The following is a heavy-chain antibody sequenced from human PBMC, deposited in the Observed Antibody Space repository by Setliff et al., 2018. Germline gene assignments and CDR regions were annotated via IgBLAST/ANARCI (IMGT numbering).Heavy chain of an antibody. CDR2: INPNSGNT. Sequence: ASVKVSCKASGYSFTNYDINWVRQATGQGLEWMGWINPNSGNTDYAQKFQGRVTMTTNTSINTAYMELSSLRFEDTAVYYCARVAGRGGFDPWGQGTLVTVSS. J-gene: IGHJ5*02. CDR1: GYSFTNYD. V-gene: IGHV1-8*02. CDR3: ARVAGRGGFDP. D-gene: IGHD6-19*01.